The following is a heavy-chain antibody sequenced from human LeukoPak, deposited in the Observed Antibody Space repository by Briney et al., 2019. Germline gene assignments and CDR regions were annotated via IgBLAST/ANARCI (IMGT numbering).Heavy chain of an antibody. CDR1: GFNFNDYT. CDR2: ISWNSGRM. D-gene: IGHD3-10*01. Sequence: GRSLRLSCAASGFNFNDYTMHWVRQPPGKGLEWVSGISWNSGRMEYAASVKGRFTISRDNAKNSLFLQMNSLRAEDTAVYYCARDSMVRGVFFYWGQGTLVTVSS. CDR3: ARDSMVRGVFFY. V-gene: IGHV3-9*01. J-gene: IGHJ4*02.